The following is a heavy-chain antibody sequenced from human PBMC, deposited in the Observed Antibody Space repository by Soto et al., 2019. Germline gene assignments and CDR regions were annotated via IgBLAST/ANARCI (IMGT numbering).Heavy chain of an antibody. Sequence: GGSLRLSCAASGFTFSSYSMDWVRQAPGKGLEWVSSISSGSGSIYYADSLKGRFTISRDNAKNSLYLQMNSLRVEDTAVYYCVRERLYSGYDQYFLDYWGQGALVTVSS. CDR1: GFTFSSYS. J-gene: IGHJ4*02. V-gene: IGHV3-21*01. CDR3: VRERLYSGYDQYFLDY. CDR2: ISSGSGSI. D-gene: IGHD5-12*01.